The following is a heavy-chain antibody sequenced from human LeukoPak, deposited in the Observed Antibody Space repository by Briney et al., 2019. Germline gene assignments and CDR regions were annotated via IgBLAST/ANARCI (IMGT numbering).Heavy chain of an antibody. V-gene: IGHV3-21*01. CDR2: ISSSSSYI. CDR1: GFTFSSYS. Sequence: WGSLRLSCAASGFTFSSYSMNWVRQAPGKGLEWVSSISSSSSYIYYADSVKGRFTISRDNAKNSLYLQMNSLRAEDTAVYYCARDSSSWSYYYYYYGMDVWGQGTTVTVSS. J-gene: IGHJ6*02. CDR3: ARDSSSWSYYYYYYGMDV. D-gene: IGHD6-13*01.